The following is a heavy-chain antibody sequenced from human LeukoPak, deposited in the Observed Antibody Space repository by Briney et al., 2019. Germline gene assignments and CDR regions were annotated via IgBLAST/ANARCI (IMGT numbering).Heavy chain of an antibody. CDR2: ISSSSHI. Sequence: GGSLRLSCAASGFTFSSYSTNWVRQAPGKGLEWVSSISSSSHIYYADSVKGRFTISRDNAKNSLYLQMNSLRAEDTAVYYCASGTVAGTGGFDYWGQGTLVTVSS. CDR1: GFTFSSYS. CDR3: ASGTVAGTGGFDY. V-gene: IGHV3-21*01. D-gene: IGHD6-19*01. J-gene: IGHJ4*02.